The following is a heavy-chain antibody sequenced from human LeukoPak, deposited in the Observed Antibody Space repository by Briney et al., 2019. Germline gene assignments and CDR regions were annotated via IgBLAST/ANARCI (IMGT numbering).Heavy chain of an antibody. Sequence: SETLSLTCAVYGGSFSGSYWNWILQPPGKGLQWIGEVTHGGRINYNPSLRGRVTISVDTSMSQFSLRLTSVTAADTAVYYCATIYGDFSDFDSWAQGTLVTVSS. J-gene: IGHJ4*02. D-gene: IGHD4-17*01. CDR1: GGSFSGSY. CDR2: VTHGGRI. CDR3: ATIYGDFSDFDS. V-gene: IGHV4-34*01.